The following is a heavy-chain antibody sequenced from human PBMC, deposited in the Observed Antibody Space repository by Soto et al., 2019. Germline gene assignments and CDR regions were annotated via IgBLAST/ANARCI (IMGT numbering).Heavy chain of an antibody. CDR1: GYSFTSYW. D-gene: IGHD6-13*01. Sequence: PGESLTISCKGSGYSFTSYWIGWVRQMPGKGLELMGIIYPGDSDTRYSPSFQGQVTISADKSISTAYLQWSSLKASDTAMYYCARTAAAGKYYYGMDVWGQGTTVTVFS. V-gene: IGHV5-51*01. J-gene: IGHJ6*02. CDR2: IYPGDSDT. CDR3: ARTAAAGKYYYGMDV.